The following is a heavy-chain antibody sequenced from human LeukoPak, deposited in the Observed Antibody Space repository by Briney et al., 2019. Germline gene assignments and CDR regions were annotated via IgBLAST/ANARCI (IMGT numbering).Heavy chain of an antibody. CDR3: AKDRGFYSGYGN. Sequence: PGGSLRLSCAASGFTFSSYAMTWVRQAPGKGLEWVSAISGSGGSTYYADSVKGRFTISRDNSKNTLYLQMNSLRAEDTAVYYCAKDRGFYSGYGNWGQGTLVTVSS. CDR2: ISGSGGST. J-gene: IGHJ4*02. CDR1: GFTFSSYA. V-gene: IGHV3-23*01. D-gene: IGHD5-12*01.